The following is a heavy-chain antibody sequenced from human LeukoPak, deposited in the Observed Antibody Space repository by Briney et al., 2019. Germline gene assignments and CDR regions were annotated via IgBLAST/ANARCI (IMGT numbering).Heavy chain of an antibody. CDR3: AKSTGSRLPSYYYYYMDV. Sequence: GGSLRLSCAASGFTFSSYWMHWVRQAPGKGLVWVSRINSDGSSTSYADSVKGRFTISRDNAKNTLYLQMNSLRAEDTAVYYCAKSTGSRLPSYYYYYMDVWGKGTTVTVSS. J-gene: IGHJ6*03. CDR2: INSDGSST. D-gene: IGHD2-15*01. V-gene: IGHV3-74*01. CDR1: GFTFSSYW.